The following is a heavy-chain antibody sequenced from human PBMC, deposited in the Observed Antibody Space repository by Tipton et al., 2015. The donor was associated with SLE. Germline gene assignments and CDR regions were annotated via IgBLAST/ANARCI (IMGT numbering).Heavy chain of an antibody. CDR1: GGSISSGGYY. J-gene: IGHJ2*01. CDR3: ARHLRVGITMTNWYFDL. Sequence: TLSLTCTVSGGSISSGGYYWSWIRQHPGKGLEWIGYIYYSGSTNYNPSLKSRVTISVDTSKNQFSLKLSSVTAADTAVYYCARHLRVGITMTNWYFDLWGRGTLVTVSS. V-gene: IGHV4-61*08. CDR2: IYYSGST. D-gene: IGHD3-22*01.